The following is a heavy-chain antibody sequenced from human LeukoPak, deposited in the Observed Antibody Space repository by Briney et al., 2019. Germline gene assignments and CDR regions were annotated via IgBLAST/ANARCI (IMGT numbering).Heavy chain of an antibody. J-gene: IGHJ4*02. D-gene: IGHD3-22*01. CDR2: IYSGGST. V-gene: IGHV3-53*01. CDR1: GFTVSSNY. CDR3: ARDTPHYYDSSGYII. Sequence: PGGSLRLSCAASGFTVSSNYMSWVRQAPGKGLELVSVIYSGGSTYYADSVKGRFTISRDNSKNTLYLQMNSLRAEDTAVYYCARDTPHYYDSSGYIIWGQGTLVTVSS.